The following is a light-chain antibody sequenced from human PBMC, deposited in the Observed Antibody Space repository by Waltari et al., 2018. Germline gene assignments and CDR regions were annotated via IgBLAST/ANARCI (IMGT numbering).Light chain of an antibody. V-gene: IGLV1-44*01. J-gene: IGLJ3*02. CDR3: ASWDDSLNGHWV. Sequence: QSVLTQPPSASGTPGQRVTISCSGSASNIGGNLVNWYQQLPGKAPKRLSYRGDERPSGVPDRFSASKTGTSASLAISGLQSEDEADYFCASWDDSLNGHWVFGGGTKVTVL. CDR1: ASNIGGNL. CDR2: RGD.